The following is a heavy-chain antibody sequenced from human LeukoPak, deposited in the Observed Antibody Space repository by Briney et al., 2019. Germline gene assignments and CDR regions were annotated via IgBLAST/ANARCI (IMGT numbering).Heavy chain of an antibody. CDR3: ARVLFSRYYYDSSGHHGYFQH. CDR2: IYSGGST. Sequence: PGGSLRLSCAASGFTVSSNYMSWVRQAPGKGLEWVSVIYSGGSTYYADSVKGRFTISRDNSKNTLYLQMNSLRAEDTAVYYCARVLFSRYYYDSSGHHGYFQHWGQGTLVTVSS. V-gene: IGHV3-53*01. CDR1: GFTVSSNY. J-gene: IGHJ1*01. D-gene: IGHD3-22*01.